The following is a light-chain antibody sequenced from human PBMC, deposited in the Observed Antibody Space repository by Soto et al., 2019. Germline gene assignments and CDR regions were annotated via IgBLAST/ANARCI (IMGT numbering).Light chain of an antibody. Sequence: DIVMTQSPATLSVSPGERATLSCRASQSISSDLAWYQQKPGQAPRLLIYGASTRATVIPARFSGSGSATEFTLTISSLQSEDSAVYYCQQYNNWPRTFGQGTKVDIK. V-gene: IGKV3-15*01. CDR3: QQYNNWPRT. J-gene: IGKJ1*01. CDR2: GAS. CDR1: QSISSD.